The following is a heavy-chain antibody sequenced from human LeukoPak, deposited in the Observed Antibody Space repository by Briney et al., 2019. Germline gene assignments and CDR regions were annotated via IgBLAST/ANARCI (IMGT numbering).Heavy chain of an antibody. CDR2: INSDGSNT. D-gene: IGHD7-27*01. Sequence: GGSLRLSCSDSGFTLRTSWMHWVRQGPGKGLLWVAHINSDGSNTAYADSVKGRFTISRDNAKSTLYLQMNSLRSEDTAVYYCARGDPLGNYWGQGTLVTVSS. CDR1: GFTLRTSW. V-gene: IGHV3-74*01. CDR3: ARGDPLGNY. J-gene: IGHJ4*02.